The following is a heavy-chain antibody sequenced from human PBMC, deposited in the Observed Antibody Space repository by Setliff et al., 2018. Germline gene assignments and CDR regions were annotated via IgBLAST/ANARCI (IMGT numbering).Heavy chain of an antibody. V-gene: IGHV1-2*02. CDR3: AKDLNRWFGEFAFDV. D-gene: IGHD3-10*01. Sequence: ASVKVSCKASGYSFSDSAVNWVRQAPGQGLEWVGWISVYSGGANYAQKFQGRVTMTRDTSISTGYMELSRLRSDDTAVYYCAKDLNRWFGEFAFDVWGQGTMVTVSS. CDR1: GYSFSDSA. CDR2: ISVYSGGA. J-gene: IGHJ3*01.